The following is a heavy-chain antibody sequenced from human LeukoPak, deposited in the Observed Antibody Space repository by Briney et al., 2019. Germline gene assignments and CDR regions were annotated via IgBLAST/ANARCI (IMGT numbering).Heavy chain of an antibody. V-gene: IGHV3-43*02. CDR1: GFTFEDYA. CDR2: VTGGGSST. Sequence: GGSLRLSCAASGFTFEDYAMHWVRQAPGKGLEWVSFVTGGGSSTYYADSVKGRFTISRDNAKNSLYLQMNSLRAEDTAVYYCARDINWVGGYWGQGTLVTVSS. J-gene: IGHJ4*02. D-gene: IGHD7-27*01. CDR3: ARDINWVGGY.